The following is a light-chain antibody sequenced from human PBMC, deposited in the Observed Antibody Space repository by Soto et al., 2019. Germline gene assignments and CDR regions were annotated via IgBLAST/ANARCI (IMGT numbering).Light chain of an antibody. CDR2: KAS. Sequence: DIPMTQSPSTLSASVGDRVTIACRASQSIRNCLAGYQQKPGKAPKLLIYKASTLENGVPLRFSGSGSGTEFTLTISSLQPEDFATYYCQQYYAYSPLTFGGGTKVEIK. J-gene: IGKJ4*02. CDR3: QQYYAYSPLT. CDR1: QSIRNC. V-gene: IGKV1-5*03.